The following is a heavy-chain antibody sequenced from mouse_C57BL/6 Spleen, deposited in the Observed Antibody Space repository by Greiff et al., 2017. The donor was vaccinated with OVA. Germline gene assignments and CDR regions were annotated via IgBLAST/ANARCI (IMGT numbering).Heavy chain of an antibody. D-gene: IGHD3-2*01. CDR2: IDPSDSYT. J-gene: IGHJ4*01. V-gene: IGHV1-69*01. Sequence: VQLQQPGAELVMPGASVKLSCKASGYTFTSYWMHWVKQRPGQGLEWIGEIDPSDSYTNYNQKFKGKSTLTVDKSSSTAYMQLSSLTSEDSAVYYCARGGRQPMDYWGQGTSVTVSS. CDR1: GYTFTSYW. CDR3: ARGGRQPMDY.